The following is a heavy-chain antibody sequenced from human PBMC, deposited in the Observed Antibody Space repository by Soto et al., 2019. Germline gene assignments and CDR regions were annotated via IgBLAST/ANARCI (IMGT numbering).Heavy chain of an antibody. CDR3: ARRGPGTYFDY. J-gene: IGHJ4*02. D-gene: IGHD6-13*01. Sequence: GGSLRLSCAASGFTFSSYAMNWVRQAPGKGLEWVSVISGSGSSTYYADSVKGRFTISRDNSKNTLYLQMNSLRAEDTAVYYCARRGPGTYFDYWGQGTLVTVSS. CDR2: ISGSGSST. V-gene: IGHV3-23*01. CDR1: GFTFSSYA.